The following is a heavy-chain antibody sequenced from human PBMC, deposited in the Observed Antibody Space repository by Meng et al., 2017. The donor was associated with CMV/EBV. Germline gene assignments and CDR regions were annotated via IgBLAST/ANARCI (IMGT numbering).Heavy chain of an antibody. CDR2: INSDGSST. D-gene: IGHD2-2*01. Sequence: ASGFIFSSYWMHWVRQAPGKGLVWVSRINSDGSSTSYADSVKGRFTISRDNAKNTLYLQMNSLRAEDTAVYYCARDKGSTGPPFDYWGQGTLVTVSS. J-gene: IGHJ4*02. CDR3: ARDKGSTGPPFDY. V-gene: IGHV3-74*01. CDR1: GFIFSSYW.